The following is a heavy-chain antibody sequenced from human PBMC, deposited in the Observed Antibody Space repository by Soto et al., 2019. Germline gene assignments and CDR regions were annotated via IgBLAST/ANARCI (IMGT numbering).Heavy chain of an antibody. V-gene: IGHV1-8*01. CDR3: ARSTNDYGDRH. J-gene: IGHJ4*02. Sequence: QVQLVQSGAEVKKPGASVKVCCKASGYNFTSYDSNWGRQATGQGREWIGWMSPKSGNTGYAEKFQGRVTMTRNTSISTAYMELSSVRAEDTAVYYCARSTNDYGDRHWGQGTLVTVSS. CDR2: MSPKSGNT. D-gene: IGHD4-17*01. CDR1: GYNFTSYD.